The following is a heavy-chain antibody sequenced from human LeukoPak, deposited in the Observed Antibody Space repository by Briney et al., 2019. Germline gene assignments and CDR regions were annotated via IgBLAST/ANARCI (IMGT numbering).Heavy chain of an antibody. Sequence: GGSLRLSFAASEFSVGSNYMTWVRQASGKGLEWVSLIYSGGSTYYADSVKGRFTISRDNSKNTLYLQMNSLRAEDTAVYYCARGSSSGWMSFDYWGQGTLVTVSS. V-gene: IGHV3-66*01. CDR1: EFSVGSNY. D-gene: IGHD6-19*01. CDR3: ARGSSSGWMSFDY. J-gene: IGHJ4*02. CDR2: IYSGGST.